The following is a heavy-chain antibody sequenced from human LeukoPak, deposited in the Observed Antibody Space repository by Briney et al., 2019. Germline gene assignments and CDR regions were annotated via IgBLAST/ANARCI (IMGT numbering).Heavy chain of an antibody. CDR2: INTDGNII. J-gene: IGHJ4*02. V-gene: IGHV3-74*01. CDR1: GFTFSSYW. Sequence: GGSLRLSCAASGFTFSSYWMHWVRQVPGKGLVWVSRINTDGNIINYADSVKGRFTISRDNAKNTLYLQMNSLRAEDTAVYYCTRDPRDYCRGTSCNSGGFDYWGQGTLVTVSS. D-gene: IGHD2-15*01. CDR3: TRDPRDYCRGTSCNSGGFDY.